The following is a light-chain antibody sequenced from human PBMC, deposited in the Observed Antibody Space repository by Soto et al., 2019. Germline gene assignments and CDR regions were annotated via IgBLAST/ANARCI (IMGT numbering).Light chain of an antibody. J-gene: IGKJ5*01. V-gene: IGKV3D-11*03. Sequence: EIVLTQSPSTLSSFPGDRVTLSCRASQYINTRLAWYQHRPGQAPRLLIYLASNRAAGVPARFSGSGSGTDFTHTISNVEPEDFAVYYCQQYGRSPITVGQGTRLEI. CDR2: LAS. CDR1: QYINTR. CDR3: QQYGRSPIT.